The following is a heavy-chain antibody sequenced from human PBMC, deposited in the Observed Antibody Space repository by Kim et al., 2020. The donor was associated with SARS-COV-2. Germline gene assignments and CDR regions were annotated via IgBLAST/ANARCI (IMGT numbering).Heavy chain of an antibody. V-gene: IGHV3-33*05. CDR1: GFTFSSYG. D-gene: IGHD3-22*01. CDR3: AGIVVVADAFDI. J-gene: IGHJ3*02. Sequence: GESLKISCAASGFTFSSYGMHWVRQAPGKGLEWVAVISYDGSNKYYADSVKGRFTISRDNSKNTLYLQMNSLRAEDTAVYYCAGIVVVADAFDIWGQGTMVTVSS. CDR2: ISYDGSNK.